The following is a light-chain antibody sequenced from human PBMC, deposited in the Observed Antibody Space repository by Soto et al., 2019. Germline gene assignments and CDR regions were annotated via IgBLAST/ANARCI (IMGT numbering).Light chain of an antibody. CDR1: QGISNY. V-gene: IGKV1-27*01. CDR3: QKYNDVPLT. CDR2: AAS. Sequence: DIQMTQSPSPLSASVGDRVTITCRASQGISNYLAWYQQKPGKVPQLLIYAASTLHSGVPSRFSGGGSGTDFTLTITTLQPEDIATYYCQKYNDVPLTFGGGTKVEIK. J-gene: IGKJ4*01.